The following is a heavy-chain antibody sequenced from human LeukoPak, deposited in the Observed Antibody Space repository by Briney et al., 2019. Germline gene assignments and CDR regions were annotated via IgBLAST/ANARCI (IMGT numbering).Heavy chain of an antibody. CDR3: ARVGGSSDFDY. V-gene: IGHV3-74*01. CDR2: IDNDGSST. D-gene: IGHD3-10*01. CDR1: GFTFSTYW. J-gene: IGHJ4*02. Sequence: GGSMRLSCAASGFTFSTYWMHWVRQAPGKGLVWVSRIDNDGSSTTYADSVEGRFTISRDNAKNTLYLQMNSLRAEDTAVYYCARVGGSSDFDYWGQGTLVTVSS.